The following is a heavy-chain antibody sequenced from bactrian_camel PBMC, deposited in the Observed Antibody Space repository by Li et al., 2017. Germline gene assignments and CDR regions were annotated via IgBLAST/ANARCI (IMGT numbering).Heavy chain of an antibody. D-gene: IGHD2*01. J-gene: IGHJ4*01. Sequence: VQLVESGGGSVQAGGSLRLSCVGSGFTFSRFCMGWYRQYPGKHREGVAAIYGGGGRPWYDNSVKGRFTISQDSASNTVYLQLNSLKTEDTAMYYCVPCHYSWSAFPFWGQGTQVTVS. CDR3: VPCHYSWSAFPF. CDR2: IYGGGGRP. V-gene: IGHV3S40*01. CDR1: GFTFSRFC.